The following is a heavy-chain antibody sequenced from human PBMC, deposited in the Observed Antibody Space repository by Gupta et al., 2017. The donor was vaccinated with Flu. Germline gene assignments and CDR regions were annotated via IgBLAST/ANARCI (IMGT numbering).Heavy chain of an antibody. J-gene: IGHJ4*02. CDR2: IYTSGST. CDR1: GASISSGSYH. Sequence: QVQLQESGPGLVKPSQTLSPTCSVSGASISSGSYHWSWIRQPAGKGLEWIGRIYTSGSTNYILSLKSRVTISVDTSKSQFSLKLSSVTAADTAVYFCAGGMGTVGGWYYFDYWGQVALVTVSS. CDR3: AGGMGTVGGWYYFDY. V-gene: IGHV4-61*02. D-gene: IGHD6-19*01.